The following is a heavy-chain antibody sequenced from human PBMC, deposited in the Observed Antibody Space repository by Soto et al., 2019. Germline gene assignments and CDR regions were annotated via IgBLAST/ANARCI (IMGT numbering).Heavy chain of an antibody. D-gene: IGHD3-22*01. V-gene: IGHV3-21*01. CDR3: ARDSDSSGYYFYYGMDV. J-gene: IGHJ6*02. Sequence: PGGSLRLSCVDSGFTFSTYAMNWVRQAPGKGLEWVSSISSNGDYIYYIDSVRGRFTISRDNALNSLYLQMNSLRAEDTAVYYCARDSDSSGYYFYYGMDVWGQGTTVTVSS. CDR2: ISSNGDYI. CDR1: GFTFSTYA.